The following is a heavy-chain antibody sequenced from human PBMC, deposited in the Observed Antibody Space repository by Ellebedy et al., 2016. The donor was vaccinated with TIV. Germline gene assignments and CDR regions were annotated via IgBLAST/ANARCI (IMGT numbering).Heavy chain of an antibody. CDR1: GFTFGTYA. CDR2: ISGSGGTT. D-gene: IGHD2-15*01. CDR3: ARYCSGGSCLSTGCYYGMDV. V-gene: IGHV3-23*01. J-gene: IGHJ6*02. Sequence: GESLKISCAASGFTFGTYAMSWVRQAPGRGLEWVSTISGSGGTTYYVDSMKGRFTISRDNSKNTLYLQMNSLRAEDTAVYYCARYCSGGSCLSTGCYYGMDVWGQGTTVTVSS.